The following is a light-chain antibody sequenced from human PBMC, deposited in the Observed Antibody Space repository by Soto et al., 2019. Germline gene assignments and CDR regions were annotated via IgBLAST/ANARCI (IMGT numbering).Light chain of an antibody. CDR2: AAS. CDR3: QKYNSPPRT. J-gene: IGKJ1*01. Sequence: DIQLTQSPSFLSGSVGDRVTITCRASQGIDSSFAWYQHKPGALRKLVIYAASILQTGVPSRFSGSGSGTDFSLTISSLQPEDVATYFCQKYNSPPRTFGQGTKVDIK. V-gene: IGKV1-27*01. CDR1: QGIDSS.